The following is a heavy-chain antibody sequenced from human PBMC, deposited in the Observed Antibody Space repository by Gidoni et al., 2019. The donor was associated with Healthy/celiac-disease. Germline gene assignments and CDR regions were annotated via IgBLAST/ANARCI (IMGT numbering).Heavy chain of an antibody. V-gene: IGHV3-21*01. CDR2: ISSSNSYI. CDR3: ARGPAAPTYFDL. Sequence: EVQLVESGGGLVKPGGSLRLSGAASDFTFRSYSLTWVRQAPGNGLEWFSSISSSNSYIYYADSVKGRFTISRDNAKNSLYLQMNSLRAEDTAVYYCARGPAAPTYFDLWGRGTLVTVSS. CDR1: DFTFRSYS. D-gene: IGHD6-13*01. J-gene: IGHJ2*01.